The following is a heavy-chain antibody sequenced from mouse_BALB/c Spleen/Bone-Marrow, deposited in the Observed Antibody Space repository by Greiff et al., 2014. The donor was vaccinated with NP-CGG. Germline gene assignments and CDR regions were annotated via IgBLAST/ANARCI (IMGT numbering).Heavy chain of an antibody. Sequence: VKLVESGAELMKTGASVKISCKATGYTFSSYWIEWVKQKPGHGLEWIGEILPGSGSTNYNEKFKGKATFTADTSSNTAYMQLSSLTSEDSAVYYCARERGYWGQGTLVTVSA. V-gene: IGHV1-9*01. J-gene: IGHJ3*01. CDR1: GYTFSSYW. CDR2: ILPGSGST. CDR3: ARERGY.